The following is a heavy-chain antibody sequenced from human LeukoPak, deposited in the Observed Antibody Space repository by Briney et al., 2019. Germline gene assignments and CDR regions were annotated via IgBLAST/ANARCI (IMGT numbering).Heavy chain of an antibody. CDR3: ARGRARNDY. J-gene: IGHJ4*02. Sequence: PSETLSLTCAVYGGSFSGYYWSWIRQPPGKGLEWIGEINHSGSTNYNPSLESRVTISVDTSKNQFSLKLSSVTAADTAVYYCARGRARNDYWGQGTLVTVSS. V-gene: IGHV4-34*01. CDR2: INHSGST. CDR1: GGSFSGYY.